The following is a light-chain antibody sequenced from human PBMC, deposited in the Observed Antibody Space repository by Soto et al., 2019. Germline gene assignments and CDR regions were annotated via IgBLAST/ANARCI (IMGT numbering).Light chain of an antibody. CDR2: YAS. Sequence: EIMMTQSPVTLSVSPGERATLSCRASQSVSNNLAWYQQKPGQAPRLLIYYASTRATGIPARFSGSGSGTEFTLTISSLQSEDFALYYCQQYNDWPPLTFGQGTRLQMK. J-gene: IGKJ5*01. CDR3: QQYNDWPPLT. V-gene: IGKV3-15*01. CDR1: QSVSNN.